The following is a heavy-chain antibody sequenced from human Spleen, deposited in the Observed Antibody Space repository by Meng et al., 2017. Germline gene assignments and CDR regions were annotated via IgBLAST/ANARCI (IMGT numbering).Heavy chain of an antibody. CDR3: ARAPKNGDCDY. J-gene: IGHJ4*02. D-gene: IGHD4-17*01. V-gene: IGHV3-74*03. CDR1: GFTFSSYW. Sequence: GESLKISCAASGFTFSSYWMHWVRQAPGKGLVWVSRINSDGSITTYADSVKGRFTISRDDAKNTVYLQMNSLRAEDTAVYYCARAPKNGDCDYWGQGTLVTVSS. CDR2: INSDGSIT.